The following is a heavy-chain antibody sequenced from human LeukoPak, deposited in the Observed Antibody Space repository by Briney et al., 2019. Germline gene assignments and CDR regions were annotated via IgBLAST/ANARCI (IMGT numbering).Heavy chain of an antibody. V-gene: IGHV4-59*01. CDR3: ATKVGATKAHFYYYIDV. Sequence: SETLSLTCTVSGGSISSYQWNWIRQPPGKGLEWIGYIYYSGSTNYNPSLKSRVNMSLDTSKNQFSLKLNSVTAADTAVYYCATKVGATKAHFYYYIDVWGKGTTVTVSS. D-gene: IGHD1-26*01. CDR1: GGSISSYQ. J-gene: IGHJ6*03. CDR2: IYYSGST.